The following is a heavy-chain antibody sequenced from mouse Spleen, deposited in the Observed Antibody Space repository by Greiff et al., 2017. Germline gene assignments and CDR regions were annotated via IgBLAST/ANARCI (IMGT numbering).Heavy chain of an antibody. CDR1: GYTFTSYW. CDR2: IHPSDSDT. CDR3: ATLRFYGNYWYFDV. V-gene: IGHV1-74*01. J-gene: IGHJ1*01. D-gene: IGHD2-1*01. Sequence: QVQLQQPGAELVKPGASVKVSCKASGYTFTSYWMHWVKQRPGQGLEWIGRIHPSDSDTNYNQKFKGKATLTVDKSSSTAYMQLSSLTSEDSAVYYCATLRFYGNYWYFDVWGAGTTVTVSS.